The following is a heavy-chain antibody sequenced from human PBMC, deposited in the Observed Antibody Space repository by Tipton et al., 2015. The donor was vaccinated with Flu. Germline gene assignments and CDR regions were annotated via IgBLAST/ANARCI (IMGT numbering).Heavy chain of an antibody. J-gene: IGHJ4*02. D-gene: IGHD6-6*01. V-gene: IGHV4-59*05. Sequence: LRLSCAASGFTFSSYEMNWVRQAPGKGLEWIGCISHSGRTYYNPSLKSRVTISIDTSKNQFSLMLSSVTGADTAVYYCARRRVHEYTSWGTFDSWGQGTLVTVSS. CDR3: ARRRVHEYTSWGTFDS. CDR1: GFTFSSYE. CDR2: ISHSGRT.